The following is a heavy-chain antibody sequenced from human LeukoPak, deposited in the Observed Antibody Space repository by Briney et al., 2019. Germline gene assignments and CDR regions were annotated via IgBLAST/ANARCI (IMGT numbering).Heavy chain of an antibody. D-gene: IGHD3-22*01. CDR3: AKVQDYYDSSGYLIALDY. V-gene: IGHV3-23*01. Sequence: GGSLRLSCVVSGFNFFDYVMIWVRQAPGKGLEWVSAISGSGGSTYYADSVKGRFTISRDNSKNTLYPQMNSLRAEDTAVYYCAKVQDYYDSSGYLIALDYWGQGTLVTVSS. J-gene: IGHJ4*02. CDR2: ISGSGGST. CDR1: GFNFFDYV.